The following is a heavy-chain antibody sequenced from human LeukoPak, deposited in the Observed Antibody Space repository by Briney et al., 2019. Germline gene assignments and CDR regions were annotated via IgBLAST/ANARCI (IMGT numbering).Heavy chain of an antibody. Sequence: GWSLTLSCPASRFTFSRYSLNWLRQAAGKGREGVSSISSSSSYIYYADAVKGRFNISRDNAKTSLCLQMNSLRAEDTAVYYCVRDGQLERSAFEIWGQGTMVTVSS. CDR1: RFTFSRYS. V-gene: IGHV3-21*01. J-gene: IGHJ3*02. CDR2: ISSSSSYI. D-gene: IGHD1-1*01. CDR3: VRDGQLERSAFEI.